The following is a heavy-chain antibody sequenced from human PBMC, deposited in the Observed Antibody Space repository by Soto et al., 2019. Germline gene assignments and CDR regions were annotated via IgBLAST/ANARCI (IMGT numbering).Heavy chain of an antibody. CDR2: IDYSGTA. CDR1: SGSISVTNVF. CDR3: ARITGRQLDY. V-gene: IGHV4-39*01. Sequence: SETLSLTCTVSSGSISVTNVFCGWVRQPPGKGLERIGNIDYSGTAYFSPSLATRVTFHVDTSKNQFSLTLCSVTSADTAVYYCARITGRQLDYWGQGILVTVST. D-gene: IGHD1-20*01. J-gene: IGHJ4*01.